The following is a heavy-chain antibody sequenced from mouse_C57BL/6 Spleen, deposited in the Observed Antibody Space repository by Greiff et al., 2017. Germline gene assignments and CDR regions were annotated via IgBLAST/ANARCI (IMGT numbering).Heavy chain of an antibody. Sequence: VKLMESGPGLVQPSQSLSITCTASGFSLTSYGVNWVRQAPGKGLEWLGVIWSGGSTDYNAALISRLSTSTGNSKSQAFFKMNSLQADDTAVYYCARDDYGYWGQGTTLTVSS. CDR1: GFSLTSYG. D-gene: IGHD2-4*01. V-gene: IGHV2-2*01. J-gene: IGHJ2*01. CDR2: IWSGGST. CDR3: ARDDYGY.